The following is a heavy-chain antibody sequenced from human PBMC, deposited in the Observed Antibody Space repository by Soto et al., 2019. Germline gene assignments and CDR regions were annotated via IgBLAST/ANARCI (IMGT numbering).Heavy chain of an antibody. V-gene: IGHV3-33*01. CDR1: GFTFSSYG. CDR3: ARDLGWGGFDY. J-gene: IGHJ4*02. CDR2: IWYDGSNK. D-gene: IGHD3-16*01. Sequence: QVQLVESGGGVVQPGRSLRLSCAASGFTFSSYGMHWVRQAPGKGLEWVAVIWYDGSNKYYADSVKGRFTISRDNSKNTLYLQMNSLRAEDTAVYYCARDLGWGGFDYWGQGTLVTVSS.